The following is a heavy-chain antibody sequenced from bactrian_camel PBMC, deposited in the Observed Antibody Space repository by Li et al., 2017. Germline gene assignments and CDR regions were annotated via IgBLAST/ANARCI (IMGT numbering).Heavy chain of an antibody. CDR2: INSDGST. CDR1: GFTVEDSD. V-gene: IGHV3S63*01. Sequence: HVQLVESGGGEVQAGGSLRLSCTASGFTVEDSDMGWYRQGPGHECELISTINSDGSTYYAESVKGRFTISRDNAKNTVYLQMNSLKSEDTALYYCATAYGGNWWSDFGYWGQGTQVTVS. D-gene: IGHD6*01. J-gene: IGHJ6*01. CDR3: ATAYGGNWWSDFGY.